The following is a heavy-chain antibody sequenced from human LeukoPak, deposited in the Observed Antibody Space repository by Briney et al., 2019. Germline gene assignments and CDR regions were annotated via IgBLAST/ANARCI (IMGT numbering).Heavy chain of an antibody. CDR3: AKDPVYYGSGSYYSYYFDY. CDR1: GFTFSSYS. D-gene: IGHD3-10*01. Sequence: GGSLRLSCAASGFTFSSYSMNWVRQAPGKGLEWVSYISSSSSTIYYADSVKGRFTISRDNSKNTLYLQMNSLRAEDTAVYYCAKDPVYYGSGSYYSYYFDYWGQGTLVTVSS. V-gene: IGHV3-48*01. J-gene: IGHJ4*02. CDR2: ISSSSSTI.